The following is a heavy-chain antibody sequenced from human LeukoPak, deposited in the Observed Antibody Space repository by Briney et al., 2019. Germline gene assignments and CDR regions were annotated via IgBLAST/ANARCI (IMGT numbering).Heavy chain of an antibody. CDR2: IYPGDSDT. CDR3: ARPAYYYDSSGCYLLYYFDF. V-gene: IGHV5-51*01. Sequence: PGESLQISCKGSGYSFTSYWIGWVRQLPGKGLEWMGIIYPGDSDTRYSPSFQGQVTISADKSISTAYLQWSSLKASDTAMYYCARPAYYYDSSGCYLLYYFDFWGQGTLVTVSS. J-gene: IGHJ4*02. CDR1: GYSFTSYW. D-gene: IGHD3-22*01.